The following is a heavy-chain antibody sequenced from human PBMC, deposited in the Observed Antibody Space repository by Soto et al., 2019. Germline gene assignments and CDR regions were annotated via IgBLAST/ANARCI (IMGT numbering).Heavy chain of an antibody. Sequence: LSLTCTVSGGSISNYYWSWIRQPPGKGLELIGDIYYSGNTNYNPSLKSRVTISVDTSKKQFSLKVSAVTAADTAVYYCARQSTAWPNFDSWGQGTLVTVSS. CDR1: GGSISNYY. CDR3: ARQSTAWPNFDS. CDR2: IYYSGNT. D-gene: IGHD2-21*02. V-gene: IGHV4-59*01. J-gene: IGHJ4*02.